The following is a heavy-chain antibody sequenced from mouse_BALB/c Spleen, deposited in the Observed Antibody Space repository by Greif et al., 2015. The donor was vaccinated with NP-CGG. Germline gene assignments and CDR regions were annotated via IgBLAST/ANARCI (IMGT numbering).Heavy chain of an antibody. CDR2: ISSGSSTI. Sequence: EVNLVDSRGGLVQPGGSRKLSCGASGFTFSSFGMHGVRQAPERGLEWVAYISSGSSTIYYADTVKGRFTISRDNPKNTLFLQMTSLRSEDTAMYYCARETSRRAWFAYWGQGTLVTVSA. D-gene: IGHD1-1*01. V-gene: IGHV5-17*02. CDR1: GFTFSSFG. CDR3: ARETSRRAWFAY. J-gene: IGHJ3*01.